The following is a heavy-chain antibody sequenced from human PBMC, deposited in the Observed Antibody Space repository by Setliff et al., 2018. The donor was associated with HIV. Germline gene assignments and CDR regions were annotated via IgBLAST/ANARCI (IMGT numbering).Heavy chain of an antibody. Sequence: SGPTLVNPTQTLTLTCTFSGFSLTTSGVCVTWIRQSPGKALEWLARIDWDDDKLYSTSLKTRLTISKDTSKNQVVLTMTNMDPVDTATYYCARTGAVAGRKPSLLLGYFDYWGQGALVTVSS. D-gene: IGHD6-19*01. CDR1: GFSLTTSGVC. V-gene: IGHV2-70*17. CDR3: ARTGAVAGRKPSLLLGYFDY. CDR2: IDWDDDK. J-gene: IGHJ4*02.